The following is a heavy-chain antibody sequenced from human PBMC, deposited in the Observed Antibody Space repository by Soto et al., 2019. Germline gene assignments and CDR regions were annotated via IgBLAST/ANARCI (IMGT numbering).Heavy chain of an antibody. CDR2: ISWNSGSI. J-gene: IGHJ6*02. Sequence: LRLSCAASGFTFDDYAMRWVRQAPGKGLEWVSGISWNSGSIGYADPVKGRFTISRDNAKNSLYLQMNSLRAEDTALYYCPKGYGSGTMAGMDVWGQGTMVTVSS. CDR1: GFTFDDYA. V-gene: IGHV3-9*01. CDR3: PKGYGSGTMAGMDV. D-gene: IGHD3-10*01.